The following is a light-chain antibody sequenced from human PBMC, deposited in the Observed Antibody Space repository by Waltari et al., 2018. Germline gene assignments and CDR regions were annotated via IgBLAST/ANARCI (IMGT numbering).Light chain of an antibody. CDR2: KGI. Sequence: QTVVTQEPSLSVSPGGTVTLTCALSSGSVSSPSYPSWYQQSPGQPPRTPVYKGITRSSGVPDRFSGSILGNKAALTITGAQADDESDYYCVMYMGSGIWVFGGGTKLTVL. J-gene: IGLJ3*02. CDR3: VMYMGSGIWV. V-gene: IGLV8-61*01. CDR1: SGSVSSPSY.